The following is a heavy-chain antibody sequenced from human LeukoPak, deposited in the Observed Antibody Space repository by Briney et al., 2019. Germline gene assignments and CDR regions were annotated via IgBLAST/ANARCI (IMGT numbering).Heavy chain of an antibody. CDR2: INPNSGGT. Sequence: GASVKVSCKASGYTFTGYYMHWVRQAPGQGLEWMRWINPNSGGTNYAQKFQGRVTMTRDTSISTAYMELSRLRSDDTAVYYCAREAYIVVVPAAVGLISWGQGTLVTVSS. D-gene: IGHD2-2*01. CDR3: AREAYIVVVPAAVGLIS. J-gene: IGHJ5*02. V-gene: IGHV1-2*02. CDR1: GYTFTGYY.